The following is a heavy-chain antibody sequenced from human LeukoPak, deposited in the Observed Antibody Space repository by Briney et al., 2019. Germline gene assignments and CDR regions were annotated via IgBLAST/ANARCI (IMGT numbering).Heavy chain of an antibody. D-gene: IGHD2-2*01. CDR3: AGELYIVVVPAAPVNWFDP. CDR2: INSSSSYI. CDR1: GFTFSSYS. V-gene: IGHV3-21*01. Sequence: GGSLRLSCAASGFTFSSYSMNWVRQAPGKGLEWVSSINSSSSYIYYADSVKGRFTISRDNAKNSLYLQMNSLRAEDTAVYYCAGELYIVVVPAAPVNWFDPWGQGTLVTFST. J-gene: IGHJ5*02.